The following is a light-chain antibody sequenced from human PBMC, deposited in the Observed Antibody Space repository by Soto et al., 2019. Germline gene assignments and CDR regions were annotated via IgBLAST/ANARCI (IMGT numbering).Light chain of an antibody. CDR2: EVR. CDR3: NSYTRSSTPNWV. V-gene: IGLV2-14*01. CDR1: SSDVGGYNY. J-gene: IGLJ3*02. Sequence: QSALTQPASVSGSPGQSITISCTGTSSDVGGYNYVSWYQQHPGKAPKLMIYEVRNRPSGVSNRFSGSKSGNTASLTISGLQAEDEADYYCNSYTRSSTPNWVFGGGTKLTVL.